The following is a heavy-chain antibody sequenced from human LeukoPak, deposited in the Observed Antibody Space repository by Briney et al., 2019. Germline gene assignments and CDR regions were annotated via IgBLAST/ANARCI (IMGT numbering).Heavy chain of an antibody. J-gene: IGHJ3*02. CDR2: IYYSGST. D-gene: IGHD3-10*01. CDR1: GGSISSYY. Sequence: PSETLSLTCTVSGGSISSYYWSWIRQPPGKGLEWIGYIYYSGSTNYTPSLKSRVTISVDTSKNQFSLKLSSVTAADTAVYYCARSGPLTTYYGSVTRAFDIWGQGTMVTVSS. V-gene: IGHV4-59*01. CDR3: ARSGPLTTYYGSVTRAFDI.